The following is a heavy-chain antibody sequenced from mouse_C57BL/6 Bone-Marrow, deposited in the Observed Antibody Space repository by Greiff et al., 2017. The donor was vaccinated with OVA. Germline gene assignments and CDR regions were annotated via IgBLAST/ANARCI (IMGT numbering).Heavy chain of an antibody. CDR3: ARWGYYGSSIDY. V-gene: IGHV1-81*01. D-gene: IGHD1-1*01. Sequence: VQLQESGAELARLGASVKLSCKASAYTFTSSGISWVKQRTGQGLEWIGEIYPRSGNTYYNEKFKGKATLTADKSSSTAYMELRSLTSEDSAVYFCARWGYYGSSIDYWGQGTTLTVSS. CDR1: AYTFTSSG. J-gene: IGHJ2*01. CDR2: IYPRSGNT.